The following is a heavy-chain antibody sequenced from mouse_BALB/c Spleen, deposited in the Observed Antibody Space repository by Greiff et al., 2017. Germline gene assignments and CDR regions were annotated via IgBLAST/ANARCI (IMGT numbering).Heavy chain of an antibody. CDR2: ISSGGSYT. Sequence: EVHLVESGGGLVKPGGSLKLSCAASGFTFSSYAMSWVRQSPEKRLEWVAEISSGGSYTYYPDTVTGRFTISRDNGKNTLYLEMSSLRSEDTAMYYCARAYYYGSSPYAMDYWGQGTSVTVSS. V-gene: IGHV5-9-4*01. D-gene: IGHD1-1*01. J-gene: IGHJ4*01. CDR3: ARAYYYGSSPYAMDY. CDR1: GFTFSSYA.